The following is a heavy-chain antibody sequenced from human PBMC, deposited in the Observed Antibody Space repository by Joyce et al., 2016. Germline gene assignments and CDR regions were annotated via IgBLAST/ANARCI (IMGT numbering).Heavy chain of an antibody. D-gene: IGHD3-16*01. V-gene: IGHV3-11*04. Sequence: QVQLVESGGGVAKPGGSLRLSWVASGFASFTDYHMSWIRQASGKGLDCVAYICASESPIYYADSVKGRFTVARDNSKNSLFLHMYNLRVEDSAVYYCARDRVQWSFGAVSNHFYMDVWGKGTAVAVAS. CDR3: ARDRVQWSFGAVSNHFYMDV. CDR1: GFASFTDYH. J-gene: IGHJ6*03. CDR2: ICASESPI.